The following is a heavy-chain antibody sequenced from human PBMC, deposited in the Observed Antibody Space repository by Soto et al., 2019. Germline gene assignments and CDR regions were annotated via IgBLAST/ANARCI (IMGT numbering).Heavy chain of an antibody. CDR3: ARDATVRSFDY. Sequence: SETLSLTCTVSGGSISRGDYYWSWIRQPPGKGLEWIGYIYYSGSTYYNPSLKSRVTISVDTSKNQFSLKLSSVTAADTAVYYCARDATVRSFDYWGQGTLVTVSS. J-gene: IGHJ4*02. V-gene: IGHV4-30-4*01. CDR1: GGSISRGDYY. CDR2: IYYSGST. D-gene: IGHD3-10*01.